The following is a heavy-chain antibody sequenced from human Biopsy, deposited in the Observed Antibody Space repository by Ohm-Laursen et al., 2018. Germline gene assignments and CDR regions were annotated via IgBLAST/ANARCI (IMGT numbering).Heavy chain of an antibody. CDR1: GFTFSSYA. D-gene: IGHD4-17*01. Sequence: SPRLSCTATGFTFSSYAMTWFHQAPGKGLEWVSTISGNSDIIYDTDSVKGRFTISRDNSKNTLYLQMNSLRADDTAVYYCALAAAQTVTHFDYWGQGTLVTVSS. CDR2: ISGNSDII. J-gene: IGHJ4*02. CDR3: ALAAAQTVTHFDY. V-gene: IGHV3-23*01.